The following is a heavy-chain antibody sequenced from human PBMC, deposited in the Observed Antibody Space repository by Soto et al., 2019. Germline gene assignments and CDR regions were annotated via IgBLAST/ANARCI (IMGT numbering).Heavy chain of an antibody. V-gene: IGHV1-18*01. CDR3: ARDNGYESDY. J-gene: IGHJ4*02. CDR2: ISTYNGNT. D-gene: IGHD5-12*01. CDR1: GYTFTSYG. Sequence: ASVKVSCKASGYTFTSYGISWVRQAPGQGLEWMGWISTYNGNTKYAQKLQGRVTMTTDTSTSTAYMELRSLRSDDTAVFYCARDNGYESDYWGQGTLVTVSS.